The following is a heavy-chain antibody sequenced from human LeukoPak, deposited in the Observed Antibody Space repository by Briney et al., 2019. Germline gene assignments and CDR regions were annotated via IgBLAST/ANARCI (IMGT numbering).Heavy chain of an antibody. J-gene: IGHJ4*02. CDR2: IYYSGST. V-gene: IGHV4-31*03. D-gene: IGHD3-22*01. CDR3: ARGSYYDSSGYFLFDY. CDR1: GGSISSGGYY. Sequence: PSQTLSLTCTVSGGSISSGGYYWSWIRQHPGKGLEWIGYIYYSGSTNYNPSLKSRVTISVDTSKNQFSLKLSSVTAADTAVYYCARGSYYDSSGYFLFDYWGQGTLVTVSS.